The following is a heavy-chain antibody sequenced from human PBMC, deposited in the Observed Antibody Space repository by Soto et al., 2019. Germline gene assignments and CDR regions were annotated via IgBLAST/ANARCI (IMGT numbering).Heavy chain of an antibody. CDR3: ARGYCSGGSCYPSLYGMDV. J-gene: IGHJ6*02. CDR1: GGSISSGDYY. CDR2: IYYSGST. D-gene: IGHD2-15*01. Sequence: SETMSLTCTVSGGSISSGDYYWSWIRKPPGKGLEWIGYIYYSGSTYYNPSLKSRVTISVDTSKNQFSLKLSSVTAADTAVYYCARGYCSGGSCYPSLYGMDVWGQGTTVTVSS. V-gene: IGHV4-30-4*01.